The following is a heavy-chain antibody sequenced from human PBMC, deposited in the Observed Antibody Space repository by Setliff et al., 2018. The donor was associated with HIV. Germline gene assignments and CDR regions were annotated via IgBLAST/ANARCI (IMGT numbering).Heavy chain of an antibody. CDR2: LFTSGKT. J-gene: IGHJ5*02. V-gene: IGHV4-4*07. CDR3: VRSIHGGGSEPFDT. Sequence: KPSETLSLTCTVSGGSVSLYYWNWMRQPVGKGLEWIGRLFTSGKTIFSPSLKSRVTISVDTSKRQFSLSLTSVTAADTAVYYCVRSIHGGGSEPFDTWGQGILVTVSS. CDR1: GGSVSLYY. D-gene: IGHD3-10*01.